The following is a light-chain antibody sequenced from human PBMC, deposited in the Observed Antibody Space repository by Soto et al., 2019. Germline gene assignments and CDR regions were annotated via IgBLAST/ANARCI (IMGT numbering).Light chain of an antibody. J-gene: IGKJ1*01. CDR1: QSVSSY. Sequence: EIVLTQSPATLSLSPGERATLSCRASQSVSSYLAWYQQKPGQAPRLLIYDASNRATGIPARFSGSGSGTDFTLTISSLQSEDFAVYYCQHYNNWPPWTFGQGTKVEIK. CDR2: DAS. CDR3: QHYNNWPPWT. V-gene: IGKV3-11*01.